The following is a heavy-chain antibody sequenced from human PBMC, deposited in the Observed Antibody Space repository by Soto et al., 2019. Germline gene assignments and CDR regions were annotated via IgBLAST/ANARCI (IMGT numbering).Heavy chain of an antibody. CDR3: AKDVHYDILTGIEYFHH. CDR2: ISGSAAST. Sequence: EVQLLGSGGGLVQPGGSLRLSCAASGFTFSGYAMIWVRQAPGKGLAWGSGISGSAASTNYADSVKGRFTISRDNSKSTLYLQMNSLRAEDTAVYYCAKDVHYDILTGIEYFHHWAQGTRVTVSS. V-gene: IGHV3-23*01. D-gene: IGHD3-9*01. J-gene: IGHJ1*01. CDR1: GFTFSGYA.